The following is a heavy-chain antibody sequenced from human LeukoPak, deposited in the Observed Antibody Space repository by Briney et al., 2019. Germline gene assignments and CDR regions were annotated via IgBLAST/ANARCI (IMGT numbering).Heavy chain of an antibody. V-gene: IGHV3-66*01. J-gene: IGHJ4*02. CDR3: ARDRGYCSSTSCYTYYFDY. D-gene: IGHD2-2*02. Sequence: GGSLRLSCAASGFMLSSYVLHWVRQAPGKGLEWVSVIYSGGSTYYADSVKGRFTISRDNSKNTLYLQMNSLRAEDTAVYYCARDRGYCSSTSCYTYYFDYWGQGTLVTVSS. CDR1: GFMLSSYV. CDR2: IYSGGST.